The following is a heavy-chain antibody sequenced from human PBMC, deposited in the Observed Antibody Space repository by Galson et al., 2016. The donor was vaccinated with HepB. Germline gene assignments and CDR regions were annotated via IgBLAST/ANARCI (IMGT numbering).Heavy chain of an antibody. CDR1: GFIFSRYN. J-gene: IGHJ6*03. CDR3: AREDYYYMDV. CDR2: ISSDSSSI. Sequence: SLRLSCAASGFIFSRYNINWVRQGPGKGLEWVSYISSDSSSISYADSVKGRLTISRDNAKNLVYLQMNSLRDEDTAVYYCAREDYYYMDVWGKGTTVTVSS. V-gene: IGHV3-48*02.